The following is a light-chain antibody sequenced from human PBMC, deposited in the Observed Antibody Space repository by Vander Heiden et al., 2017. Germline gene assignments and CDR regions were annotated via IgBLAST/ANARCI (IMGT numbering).Light chain of an antibody. Sequence: DIQMTQSPSSLSASVGDRVTITCRASQGVSDYLAWYQQKPGKVPELLIYAASTLQSGVPSRFSGSRSGTDFTLTISSLQPEDVATYYCQKDNSAPWTFGQGTKVEIK. CDR2: AAS. CDR1: QGVSDY. J-gene: IGKJ1*01. V-gene: IGKV1-27*01. CDR3: QKDNSAPWT.